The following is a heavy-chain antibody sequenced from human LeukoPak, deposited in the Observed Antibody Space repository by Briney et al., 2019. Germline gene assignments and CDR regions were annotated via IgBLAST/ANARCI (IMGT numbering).Heavy chain of an antibody. CDR3: AREAVRYCTNGVCYMSAFDI. Sequence: ASVKVSCKASGGTFSSYAISWVRQAPGQGLEWMGGIIPIFGTANYAQKFQGRVTITADESTSTAYMELSRLRSDDTAVYYCAREAVRYCTNGVCYMSAFDIWGQGTMVTVSS. V-gene: IGHV1-69*01. D-gene: IGHD2-8*01. CDR1: GGTFSSYA. CDR2: IIPIFGTA. J-gene: IGHJ3*02.